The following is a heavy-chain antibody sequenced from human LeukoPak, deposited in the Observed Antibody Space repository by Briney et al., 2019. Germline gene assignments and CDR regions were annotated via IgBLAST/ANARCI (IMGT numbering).Heavy chain of an antibody. CDR2: IYYSGST. D-gene: IGHD1-26*01. CDR3: ARDDSGSYFDY. CDR1: GGSISSYY. J-gene: IGHJ4*02. Sequence: SETLSLTCTVSGGSISSYYWSWIRQPPGKGLEWIGYIYYSGSTNYNPSLKSRVTISVDTSKNQFSLKLSSVTAADTAVYYCARDDSGSYFDYWGQGTLVTVPS. V-gene: IGHV4-59*01.